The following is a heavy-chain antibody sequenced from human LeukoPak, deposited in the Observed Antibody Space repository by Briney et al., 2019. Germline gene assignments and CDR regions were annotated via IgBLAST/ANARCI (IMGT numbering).Heavy chain of an antibody. J-gene: IGHJ4*02. CDR1: GDTFSNFA. D-gene: IGHD3-16*01. CDR2: IIPMFGTT. V-gene: IGHV1-69*06. Sequence: SVKVSCKASGDTFSNFALSWVRQAPGQGPEWVGRIIPMFGTTDYAQKFQGRVTITADKSTSTAYMELSSLRSEDTAVHYCARDLLGDSPFDYWGQGTLVTVSS. CDR3: ARDLLGDSPFDY.